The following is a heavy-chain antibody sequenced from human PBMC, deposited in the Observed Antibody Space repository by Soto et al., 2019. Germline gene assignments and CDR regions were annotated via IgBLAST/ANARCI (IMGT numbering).Heavy chain of an antibody. CDR1: GFSLTSSRIC. V-gene: IGHV2-70*11. CDR3: ARVSYGARPPDASYYVDV. CDR2: IDWDDDK. Sequence: PTLVNPTQTLTLTCTSSGFSLTSSRICVSWIRRPPGKALEWLARIDWDDDKYYSTSLKTRLTISKDTSKTQVVLTMTNMDPVDTATYYCARVSYGARPPDASYYVDVWGKGTTVPVSS. J-gene: IGHJ6*03. D-gene: IGHD4-17*01.